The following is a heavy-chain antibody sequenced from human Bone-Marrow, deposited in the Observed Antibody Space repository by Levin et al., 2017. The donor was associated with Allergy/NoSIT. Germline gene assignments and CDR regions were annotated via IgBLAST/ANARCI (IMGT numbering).Heavy chain of an antibody. CDR3: ARDHYDFWSGYYGMDV. D-gene: IGHD3-3*01. J-gene: IGHJ6*02. V-gene: IGHV1-2*04. Sequence: ASVKVSCKASGYTFTGYYMHWVRQAPGQGLEWMGWINPNSGGTNYAQKFQGWVTMTRDTSISTAYMELSRLRSDDTAVYYWARDHYDFWSGYYGMDVWGQGTTVTVSS. CDR2: INPNSGGT. CDR1: GYTFTGYY.